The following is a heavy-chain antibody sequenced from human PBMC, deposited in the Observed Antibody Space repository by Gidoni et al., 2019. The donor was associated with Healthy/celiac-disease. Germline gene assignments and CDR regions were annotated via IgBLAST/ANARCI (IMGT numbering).Heavy chain of an antibody. Sequence: QVQLQESGPGLVKPSETLSLTCTVSGDSVSSGSYYWSWIRPPPGKGLEWIGYIYYSGSTNYNPSLKSRVTISVDTSKNQFSLKLSSVTAADTAVYYCAREGRGIAAHYFDYWGQGTLVTVSS. CDR3: AREGRGIAAHYFDY. CDR2: IYYSGST. J-gene: IGHJ4*02. D-gene: IGHD6-13*01. V-gene: IGHV4-61*01. CDR1: GDSVSSGSYY.